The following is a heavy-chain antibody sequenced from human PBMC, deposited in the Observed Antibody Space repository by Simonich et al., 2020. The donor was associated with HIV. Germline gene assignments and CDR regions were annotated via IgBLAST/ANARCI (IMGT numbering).Heavy chain of an antibody. Sequence: QVRLQQWGAGLLKPSETLSLTCAVYGGSFRGYYWSWIRQPPGKVLEWNGEINHSGSTNHYASLKSRVTISVDTSKNQFSLKLSSVTAADTAVYYCARRRIQLWLLALDIWGQGTMVTVSS. CDR2: INHSGST. V-gene: IGHV4-34*01. CDR3: ARRRIQLWLLALDI. J-gene: IGHJ3*02. D-gene: IGHD5-18*01. CDR1: GGSFRGYY.